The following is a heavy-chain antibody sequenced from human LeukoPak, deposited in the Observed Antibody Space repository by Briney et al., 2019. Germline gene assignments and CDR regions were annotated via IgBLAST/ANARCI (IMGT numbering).Heavy chain of an antibody. V-gene: IGHV3-15*01. CDR3: TTNDAFDI. CDR1: GFTFGDYA. CDR2: IKRSGGTT. J-gene: IGHJ3*02. Sequence: GGSLRLSCTASGFTFGDYAMSWVRQAPGKGLEWVGRIKRSGGTTELAAPVKGRFTISRDDSKKTLYLQMSSLKTEDTAVYYCTTNDAFDIWGQGTMVTVSS.